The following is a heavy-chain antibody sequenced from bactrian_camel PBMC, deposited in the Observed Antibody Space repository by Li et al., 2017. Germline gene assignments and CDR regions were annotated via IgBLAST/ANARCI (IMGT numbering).Heavy chain of an antibody. CDR2: VNFDDST. CDR3: AADFDCMSDGRWYLGTNDRDL. J-gene: IGHJ4*01. CDR1: GYSGSRSC. D-gene: IGHD6*01. V-gene: IGHV3S9*01. Sequence: PLVESGGGSVQTGGSLTLSCQVSGYSGSRSCMGWARQGPGKEREGVASVNFDDSTTYVDSVKGRFTIFKDNAKNTLYLQMNSLKPEDTAMYYCAADFDCMSDGRWYLGTNDRDLWAQGTQVTVS.